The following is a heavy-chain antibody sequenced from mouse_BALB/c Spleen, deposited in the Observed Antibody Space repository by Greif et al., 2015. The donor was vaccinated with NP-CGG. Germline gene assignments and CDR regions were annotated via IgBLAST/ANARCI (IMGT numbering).Heavy chain of an antibody. Sequence: VQLPQSGPELVNPGASVKISCKASGYTFTDYNMPWVKQSHGKSLELLGYIYPYNFLTGYNRNFNSTATLTVDNSSIKAYMELRSLTSEESAVYSRARQVFDDRYGFDYWGQGTTLTVYS. J-gene: IGHJ2*01. V-gene: IGHV1S29*02. CDR1: GYTFTDYN. D-gene: IGHD2-14*01. CDR3: ARQVFDDRYGFDY. CDR2: IYPYNFLT.